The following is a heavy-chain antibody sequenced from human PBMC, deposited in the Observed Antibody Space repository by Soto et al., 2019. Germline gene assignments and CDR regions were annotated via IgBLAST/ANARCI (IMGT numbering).Heavy chain of an antibody. CDR3: ARGDRGAFDL. J-gene: IGHJ3*01. D-gene: IGHD2-21*02. CDR1: GFTFSYYW. CDR2: IHSDGSST. Sequence: EVQLVESEGGLVQPGGSLRLSCAASGFTFSYYWMHWVRQAPGQGLVWVSRIHSDGSSTTYADSVKGRFTISRDNAKNTLYLQMHSLRAEDTAVYYCARGDRGAFDLWGQGTMVTFSS. V-gene: IGHV3-74*01.